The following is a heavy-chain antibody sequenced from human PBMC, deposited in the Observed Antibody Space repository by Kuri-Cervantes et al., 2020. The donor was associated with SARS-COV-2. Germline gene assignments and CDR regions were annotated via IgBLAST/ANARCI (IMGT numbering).Heavy chain of an antibody. CDR3: ARGEAARGLMVVFKWRGAGPLHF. V-gene: IGHV1-2*04. J-gene: IGHJ4*02. Sequence: ASVKVSCKASGYTFTGYYMQWVRQAPGQGLEWMGWLNPNTGGTNYAQKFQGWVTMTRDTSLTTAYMELTRLTSDDSAVYFCARGEAARGLMVVFKWRGAGPLHFWGQGTLVTVSS. CDR1: GYTFTGYY. D-gene: IGHD3-10*01. CDR2: LNPNTGGT.